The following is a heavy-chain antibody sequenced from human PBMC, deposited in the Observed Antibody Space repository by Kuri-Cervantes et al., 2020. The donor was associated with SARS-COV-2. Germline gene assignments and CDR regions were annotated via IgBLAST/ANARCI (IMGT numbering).Heavy chain of an antibody. D-gene: IGHD1-1*01. J-gene: IGHJ6*02. V-gene: IGHV4-4*02. CDR2: IYRSGST. Sequence: GSLRLSCAVSGGSIRSSNWWSWVRQPPGKGLEWIGEIYRSGSTNYNTSLKSLVTISVDKSNNQFSLKLTSVTAADTAVYYCATTTTGTTSNNGMDVWGQGTTVTVSS. CDR1: GGSIRSSNW. CDR3: ATTTTGTTSNNGMDV.